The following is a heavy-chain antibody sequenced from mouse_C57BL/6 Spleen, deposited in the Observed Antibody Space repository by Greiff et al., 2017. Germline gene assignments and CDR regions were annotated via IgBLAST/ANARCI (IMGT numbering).Heavy chain of an antibody. CDR3: ARDYYDYAMDY. CDR2: INPYNGGT. CDR1: GYTFTDYY. D-gene: IGHD2-4*01. Sequence: EVQLQQSGPVLVKPGASVKMSCKASGYTFTDYYMNWVKQSHGKSLEWIGVINPYNGGTSYNQKFKGKATLTVDKSSSTAYMELNHLTSDDSAVYYCARDYYDYAMDYWGQGTSVTVSS. V-gene: IGHV1-19*01. J-gene: IGHJ4*01.